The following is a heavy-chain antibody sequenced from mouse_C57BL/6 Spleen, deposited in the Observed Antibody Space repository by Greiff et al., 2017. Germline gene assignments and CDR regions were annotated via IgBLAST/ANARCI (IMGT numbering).Heavy chain of an antibody. V-gene: IGHV1-80*01. Sequence: QVQLQQSGAELVKPGASVKISCKASGYAFRSYWMNWVKQRPGKGLEWIGQLYPGDGDTNYNGKFKGKATLTADKSSSTAYLQLSSLTSEDSAVYVCASRDDYDVAYWGQGTLVTVSA. CDR1: GYAFRSYW. CDR3: ASRDDYDVAY. D-gene: IGHD2-4*01. J-gene: IGHJ3*01. CDR2: LYPGDGDT.